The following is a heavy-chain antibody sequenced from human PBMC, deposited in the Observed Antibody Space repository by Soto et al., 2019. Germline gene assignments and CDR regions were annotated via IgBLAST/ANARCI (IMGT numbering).Heavy chain of an antibody. V-gene: IGHV1-18*01. CDR2: ISAYNGNT. CDR1: GYTFTSYG. CDR3: ARASRKVSLERVGMDV. Sequence: ASVKVSCKASGYTFTSYGISWVRRAPGQGLEWMGWISAYNGNTNYAQKLQGRVTMTTDTSTSTAYMELRSLRSDDTAVYYCARASRKVSLERVGMDVWGQGTTVTVSS. D-gene: IGHD1-1*01. J-gene: IGHJ6*02.